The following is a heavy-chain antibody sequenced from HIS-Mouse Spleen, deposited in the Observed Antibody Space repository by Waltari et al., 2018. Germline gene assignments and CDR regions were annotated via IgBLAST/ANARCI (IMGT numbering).Heavy chain of an antibody. CDR1: GFTFGDYA. Sequence: VQLVESGGGLVKPGRSLRLYCTASGFTFGDYAMSCFRQRPGRGWVGVGFVRSKDYGVKTEYAASVKGRFTISRDDSKSIAYLQMNSLKTEDTAVYYCTRVGVAYYDSSGDDAFDIWGQGTMVTVSS. CDR3: TRVGVAYYDSSGDDAFDI. J-gene: IGHJ3*02. CDR2: VRSKDYGVKT. D-gene: IGHD3-22*01. V-gene: IGHV3-49*05.